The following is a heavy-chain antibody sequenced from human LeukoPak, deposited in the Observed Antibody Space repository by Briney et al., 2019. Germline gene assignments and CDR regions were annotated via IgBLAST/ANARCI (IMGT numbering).Heavy chain of an antibody. CDR2: ISAYNGNT. CDR1: GYTFTSYG. Sequence: GASVKVSCKASGYTFTSYGISWVRQAPGQGLEWMGWISAYNGNTNYAQKLQGRVTVTTDTSTSTAYMELRSLRSDDTAVYYCARDRATVTTPAYYYGMDVWGQGTTVTVSS. D-gene: IGHD4-17*01. J-gene: IGHJ6*02. V-gene: IGHV1-18*01. CDR3: ARDRATVTTPAYYYGMDV.